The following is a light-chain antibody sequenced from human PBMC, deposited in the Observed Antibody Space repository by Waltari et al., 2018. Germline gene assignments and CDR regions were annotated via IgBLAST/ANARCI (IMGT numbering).Light chain of an antibody. CDR2: DVS. J-gene: IGLJ2*01. CDR3: SSQSSNNVVL. CDR1: SNDVGGYNS. V-gene: IGLV2-14*01. Sequence: QPALTQPASVSGSPGQSVTISCTGTSNDVGGYNSVSWYQEHPGQAPRVIIYDVSDRPSGVSDRFSGSKSGNTASLTISGLQAEDEADYYCSSQSSNNVVLFGGGTKLTVL.